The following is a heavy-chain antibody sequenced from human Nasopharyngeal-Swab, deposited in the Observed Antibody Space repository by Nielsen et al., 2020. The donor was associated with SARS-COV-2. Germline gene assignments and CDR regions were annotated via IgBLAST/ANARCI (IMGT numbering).Heavy chain of an antibody. J-gene: IGHJ3*02. Sequence: GESLKISCAASGFTFSSYAMSWIRQAPGKGLEWVSYISSSSSYTNYADSVKGRFTISRDNAKNSLYLQMNSLRAEDTAVYYCARSTYGDADDAFDIWGQGTMVTVSS. D-gene: IGHD4-17*01. V-gene: IGHV3-11*03. CDR2: ISSSSSYT. CDR1: GFTFSSYA. CDR3: ARSTYGDADDAFDI.